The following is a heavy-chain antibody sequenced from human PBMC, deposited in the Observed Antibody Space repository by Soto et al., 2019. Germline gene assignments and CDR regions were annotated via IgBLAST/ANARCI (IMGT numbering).Heavy chain of an antibody. CDR3: ARKAPSYERVFMPTVTTLSYYYYAMDV. V-gene: IGHV4-4*02. CDR2: IYHGGST. J-gene: IGHJ6*02. CDR1: GGSISSANW. Sequence: SETLSLTCAVSGGSISSANWWTWVRQPPGKGLEWIGEIYHGGSTSYNPSLKSRVTLSLDKFKNHCSLTLTSVTAADTAVYYCARKAPSYERVFMPTVTTLSYYYYAMDVWGQGTTVTVSS. D-gene: IGHD4-17*01.